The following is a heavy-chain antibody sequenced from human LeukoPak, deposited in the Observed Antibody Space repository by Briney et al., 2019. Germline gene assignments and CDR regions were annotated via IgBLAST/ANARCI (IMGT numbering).Heavy chain of an antibody. D-gene: IGHD1-26*01. Sequence: PGRSLRLSCAASGFTFSSYAMHWVRLAPGKGLEWVTVISYDGSNEYYADSVKGRITISRDNSKDTLYLQMNSLRAEDTAVYYCAKPPEVGATVGYFDYWGQGTLVTVSS. CDR2: ISYDGSNE. CDR3: AKPPEVGATVGYFDY. CDR1: GFTFSSYA. J-gene: IGHJ4*02. V-gene: IGHV3-30-3*02.